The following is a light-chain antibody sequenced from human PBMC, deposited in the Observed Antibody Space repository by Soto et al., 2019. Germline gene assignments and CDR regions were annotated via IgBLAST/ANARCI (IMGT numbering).Light chain of an antibody. V-gene: IGKV3D-20*02. CDR3: QQRSNWPRT. CDR2: GAS. CDR1: QSVSSSY. Sequence: EIVLTQSPGTLSLSPGDRATLSCRASQSVSSSYLAWYQQKPGQAPGLLIYGASSRATGIPDRFSGSGSGTDFTLTISRLEPEDFAVYYCQQRSNWPRTFGQGTKVDIK. J-gene: IGKJ1*01.